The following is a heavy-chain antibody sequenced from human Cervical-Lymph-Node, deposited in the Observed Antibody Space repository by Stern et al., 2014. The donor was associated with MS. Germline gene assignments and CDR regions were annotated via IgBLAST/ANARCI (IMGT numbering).Heavy chain of an antibody. V-gene: IGHV3-9*01. CDR2: ILLDIGRV. CDR3: IKDAVPGGADY. Sequence: EVQLVESGGGSVQPGRSLRLSCEASGSTFDRYGIHWVRQAPGKGLEWVSGILLDIGRVGYADSLKGRFTISRDSAKNSVYLQMNSLRIEDTALYYCIKDAVPGGADYWGQGILVTVSS. J-gene: IGHJ4*02. D-gene: IGHD6-19*01. CDR1: GSTFDRYG.